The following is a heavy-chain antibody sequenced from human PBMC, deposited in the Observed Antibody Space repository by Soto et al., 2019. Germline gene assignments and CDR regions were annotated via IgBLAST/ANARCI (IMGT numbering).Heavy chain of an antibody. CDR3: ARAVGARRSSGWYYFDY. D-gene: IGHD6-19*01. CDR2: IYPGDSGT. J-gene: IGHJ4*02. CDR1: GYSFTIYW. Sequence: GESLKISCKGSGYSFTIYWIGWVLQMPGKGLEWMGIIYPGDSGTRYSPSFQGQVTISADKSISTAYLQWSSLKASDTAMYYCARAVGARRSSGWYYFDYGGQGTLVTVSS. V-gene: IGHV5-51*01.